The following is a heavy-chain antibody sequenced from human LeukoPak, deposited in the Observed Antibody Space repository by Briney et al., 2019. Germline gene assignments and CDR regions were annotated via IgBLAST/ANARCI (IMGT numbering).Heavy chain of an antibody. J-gene: IGHJ6*03. CDR3: AKDTVKVTTIRRVPHYMDV. Sequence: GGSLRLSCAASGFTFSSYGMHWVRQAPGKGLEWVTFIRYDGSNKYYADSVQGRFTISRDNSKNTLYLQMNSLRAEDTALYYCAKDTVKVTTIRRVPHYMDVWGKGTTVTISS. CDR2: IRYDGSNK. V-gene: IGHV3-30*02. D-gene: IGHD5-12*01. CDR1: GFTFSSYG.